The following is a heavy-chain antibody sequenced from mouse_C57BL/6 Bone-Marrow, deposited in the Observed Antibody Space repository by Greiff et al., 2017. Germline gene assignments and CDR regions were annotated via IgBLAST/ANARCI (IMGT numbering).Heavy chain of an antibody. D-gene: IGHD1-1*02. V-gene: IGHV1-81*01. J-gene: IGHJ2*01. CDR2: IYPRSGNT. CDR3: AMGWCTRGY. CDR1: GYTFTSYG. Sequence: VQLQQSGAELARPGASVKLSCKASGYTFTSYGIGWVKQRTGQGLEWIGEIYPRSGNTYYNEKFKGKATLTADKSSSTAYMELSSLTSEDSAVCFSAMGWCTRGYWGQGTTLTVSS.